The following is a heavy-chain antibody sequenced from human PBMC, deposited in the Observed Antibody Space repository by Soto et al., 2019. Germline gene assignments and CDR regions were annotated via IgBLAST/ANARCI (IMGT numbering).Heavy chain of an antibody. Sequence: QLQLQESGSGVVRTSETLSLTCTVFGASISYGGFSWSWIRQSPGKGLEWIGYINHFESTYFHPSFKSRLSMSIDRSRNMFSLNLSSVTAADMAVYYCVRGGGYDAFDHWGQVVPVTVSS. CDR1: GASISYGGFS. V-gene: IGHV4-30-2*06. J-gene: IGHJ4*02. CDR3: VRGGGYDAFDH. CDR2: INHFEST. D-gene: IGHD5-12*01.